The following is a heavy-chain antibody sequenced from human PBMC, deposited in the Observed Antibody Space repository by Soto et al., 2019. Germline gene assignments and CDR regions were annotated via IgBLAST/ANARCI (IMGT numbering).Heavy chain of an antibody. Sequence: QVQLQESGPGLVKPSQTLSLTCTVSGGSISSGGYYWSWIRQHPGKGLEWIRYIYYSGSTYYNLSPKSRVTISVDTSKNQFSLKLSSVTAAATAVYYCARDVRPWNIGNWFDPWGQGTLVTVSS. CDR2: IYYSGST. CDR3: ARDVRPWNIGNWFDP. D-gene: IGHD1-1*01. CDR1: GGSISSGGYY. J-gene: IGHJ5*02. V-gene: IGHV4-31*03.